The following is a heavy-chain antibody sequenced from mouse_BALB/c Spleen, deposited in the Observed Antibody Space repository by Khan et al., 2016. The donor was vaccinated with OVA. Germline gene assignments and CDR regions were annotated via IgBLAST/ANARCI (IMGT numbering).Heavy chain of an antibody. D-gene: IGHD3-3*01. J-gene: IGHJ3*01. CDR2: ISYSGST. Sequence: EVQLQESGPGLVKPSQSLSLTCTVTGYSITSDYAWNWIRQFPGNKLEWMGYISYSGSTSYTPSLKSRISITRDTSKNQFFLQLNSVTTEDTATYYCARSPPVGDLWFAYWGQGTLVTVSA. CDR1: GYSITSDYA. CDR3: ARSPPVGDLWFAY. V-gene: IGHV3-2*02.